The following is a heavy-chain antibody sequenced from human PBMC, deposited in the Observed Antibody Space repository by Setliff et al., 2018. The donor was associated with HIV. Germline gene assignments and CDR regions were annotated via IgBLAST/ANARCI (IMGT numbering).Heavy chain of an antibody. CDR2: IYSGGST. CDR1: GFTVSSNY. V-gene: IGHV3-53*01. CDR3: AKDVTYYYDSSGSYGMDV. Sequence: GGSLRLSCAASGFTVSSNYMSWVRQAPGKGLEWVSVIYSGGSTYYADSVKGRFTISRDNSKNTLYLQMNSLRAQDTAVYYCAKDVTYYYDSSGSYGMDVWGQGTTVTVSS. J-gene: IGHJ6*02. D-gene: IGHD3-22*01.